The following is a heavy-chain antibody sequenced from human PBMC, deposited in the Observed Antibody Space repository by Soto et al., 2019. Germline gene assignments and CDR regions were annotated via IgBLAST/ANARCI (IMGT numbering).Heavy chain of an antibody. Sequence: QMQLQESGPGLVKPSETMSLTCTASGASINKFYWNWIRQPPGKGLEWIGHIYNGESTNYNPSLKSRVTISADTSKNQCSLKLGSVTAADTAVYYCAQTTGWPGFDYWGQGILVIVSS. CDR2: IYNGEST. D-gene: IGHD6-19*01. CDR3: AQTTGWPGFDY. V-gene: IGHV4-59*01. J-gene: IGHJ4*02. CDR1: GASINKFY.